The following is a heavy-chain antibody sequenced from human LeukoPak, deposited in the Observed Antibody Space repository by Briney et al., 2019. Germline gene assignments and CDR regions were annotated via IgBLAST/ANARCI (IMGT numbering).Heavy chain of an antibody. D-gene: IGHD3-10*01. CDR2: MHHTGSA. V-gene: IGHV4-38-2*02. CDR1: DSSISGSYF. CDR3: ARFAIVRDLATYNWIDP. Sequence: SETLSLTCIVSDSSISGSYFWGWVRQPPGKGLESIGAMHHTGSAYYNPSLQSRVSISLDVSKSQISLHLNSMTAADTAVYYCARFAIVRDLATYNWIDPWGQGTLVTASS. J-gene: IGHJ5*02.